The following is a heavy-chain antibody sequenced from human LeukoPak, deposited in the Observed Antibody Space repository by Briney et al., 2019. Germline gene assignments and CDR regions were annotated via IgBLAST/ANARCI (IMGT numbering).Heavy chain of an antibody. V-gene: IGHV3-74*01. Sequence: GGSLRLSCAASGLTFSSSWMYWVRQAPGKGLVWVSDINGDGSNTRYADSVRGRFTISRDNAKEMVHLQMNSLRAEDTAVYYCAKGYSYGIDYWGQGTLVTVSS. D-gene: IGHD5-18*01. J-gene: IGHJ4*02. CDR2: INGDGSNT. CDR1: GLTFSSSW. CDR3: AKGYSYGIDY.